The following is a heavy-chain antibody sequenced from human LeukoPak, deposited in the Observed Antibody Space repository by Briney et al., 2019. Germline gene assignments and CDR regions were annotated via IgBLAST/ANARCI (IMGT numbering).Heavy chain of an antibody. D-gene: IGHD6-19*01. V-gene: IGHV1-46*01. CDR2: INPSGGST. CDR1: GYTFTSYY. CDR3: ASGGYSSGWQVAWYFDL. J-gene: IGHJ2*01. Sequence: ASVKVSCKASGYTFTSYYMHWVRQAPGQGLEWMGIINPSGGSTSYAQKFQGRVTMTRDTSTSTVYMELSSVTAADTAVYYCASGGYSSGWQVAWYFDLWGRGTLVTVSS.